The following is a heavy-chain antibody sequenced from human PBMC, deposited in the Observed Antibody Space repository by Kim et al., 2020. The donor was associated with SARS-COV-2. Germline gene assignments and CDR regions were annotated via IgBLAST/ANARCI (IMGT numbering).Heavy chain of an antibody. CDR2: ISGSGGST. Sequence: GGSLRLSCAASGFTFSSYAMSWVRQAPGKGLEWVSAISGSGGSTYYADSVKGRFTISRDNSKNTLYLQMNSLRAEDTAVYYCAKDRHCSGGSCFAEYFQHWGQGTLVTVSS. CDR1: GFTFSSYA. V-gene: IGHV3-23*01. J-gene: IGHJ1*01. D-gene: IGHD2-15*01. CDR3: AKDRHCSGGSCFAEYFQH.